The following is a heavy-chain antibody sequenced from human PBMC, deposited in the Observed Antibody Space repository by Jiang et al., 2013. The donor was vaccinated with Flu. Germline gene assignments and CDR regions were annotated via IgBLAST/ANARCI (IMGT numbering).Heavy chain of an antibody. CDR1: GFIFSTYA. J-gene: IGHJ4*01. V-gene: IGHV3-23*01. CDR2: VSGTGSKT. D-gene: IGHD2-21*01. CDR3: AKLGTGLWSLSDFDH. Sequence: VQLLESGGDLVQPGGSLRLSCAASGFIFSTYAMTWVRQAPGKGLEWVSAVSGTGSKTYYADSVKGRFTISRDNSKKTLYLQMNSLRAEDTALYYCAKLGTGLWSLSDFDH.